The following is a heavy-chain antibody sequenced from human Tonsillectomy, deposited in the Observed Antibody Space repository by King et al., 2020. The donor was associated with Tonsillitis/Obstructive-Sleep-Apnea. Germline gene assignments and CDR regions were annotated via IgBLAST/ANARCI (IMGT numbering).Heavy chain of an antibody. J-gene: IGHJ4*02. Sequence: QLVQSGAEVKKPGESLKISCRGSGYIFTSHWIGWVRQMPGKGLEWMGIIYPGDSETRYSPSFQGQVTISADKYISTAYLHFSSLKASDTAMYYWARYQGVDHLLPFDHWGQGTLVTVPS. CDR2: IYPGDSET. V-gene: IGHV5-51*01. D-gene: IGHD2-2*01. CDR1: GYIFTSHW. CDR3: ARYQGVDHLLPFDH.